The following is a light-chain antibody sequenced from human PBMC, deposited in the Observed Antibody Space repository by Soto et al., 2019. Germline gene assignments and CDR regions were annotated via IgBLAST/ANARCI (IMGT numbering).Light chain of an antibody. CDR3: QQLTSYPRT. CDR2: AAS. J-gene: IGKJ1*01. CDR1: QDISSY. Sequence: IQLTQSPSSLSASVGDRVTITCRASQDISSYLAWYQQKLGKAPKLLIYAASTLQSGVPSRFSGSGSGTDFTLTISSLQPEDFATYYCQQLTSYPRTFGQATKVEI. V-gene: IGKV1-9*01.